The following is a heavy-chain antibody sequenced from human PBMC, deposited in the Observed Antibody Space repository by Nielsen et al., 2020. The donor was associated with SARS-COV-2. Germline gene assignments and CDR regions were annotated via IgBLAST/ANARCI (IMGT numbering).Heavy chain of an antibody. CDR2: INHSGST. J-gene: IGHJ5*02. Sequence: SETLSPTCAVYGGSFSGYYWSWIRQPPGKGLEWIGEINHSGSTNYNPSLKSRVTISVDTSKNQFSLKLSSVTAADTAVYYCARGRVAMVRGVIRFDPWGQGTLVTVSS. CDR1: GGSFSGYY. D-gene: IGHD3-10*01. V-gene: IGHV4-34*01. CDR3: ARGRVAMVRGVIRFDP.